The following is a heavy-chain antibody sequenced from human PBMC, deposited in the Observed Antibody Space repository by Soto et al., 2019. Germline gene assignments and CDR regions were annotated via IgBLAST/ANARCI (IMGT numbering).Heavy chain of an antibody. CDR3: ARDLIYDSSGYYFDY. V-gene: IGHV1-46*01. CDR2: INPSGGST. CDR1: GYTFTSYY. J-gene: IGHJ4*02. Sequence: ASVKVSSTSSGYTFTSYYMPWVRQAPGQGLEWMGIINPSGGSTRYAQKFQGRVTMTRDTSTSTVYMELSSLRSEDTAVYYCARDLIYDSSGYYFDYWGQGTLVTVSS. D-gene: IGHD3-22*01.